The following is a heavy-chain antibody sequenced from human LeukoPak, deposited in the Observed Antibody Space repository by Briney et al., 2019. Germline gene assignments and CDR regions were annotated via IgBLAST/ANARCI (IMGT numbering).Heavy chain of an antibody. D-gene: IGHD6-13*01. CDR3: AREISGYSSRGPRGAFDI. V-gene: IGHV4-59*01. CDR1: GGSISSYY. J-gene: IGHJ3*02. Sequence: SETLSLTCTVPGGSISSYYWSWIRQPPGKGLEWIGYIYYSGSTNYNPSLKSRVTISVDTSKNQFSLKLSSVTAADTAVYYCAREISGYSSRGPRGAFDIWGQGTMVTVSS. CDR2: IYYSGST.